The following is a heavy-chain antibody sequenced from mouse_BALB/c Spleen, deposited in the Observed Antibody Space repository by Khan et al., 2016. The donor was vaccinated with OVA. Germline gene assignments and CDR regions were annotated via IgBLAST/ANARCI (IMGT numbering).Heavy chain of an antibody. V-gene: IGHV3-2*02. D-gene: IGHD2-3*01. CDR2: ISYSGST. Sequence: VQLKESGPGLVKPSQSLSLTCTVTGYSITSDYAWNWIRQFPGNKLEWMGYISYSGSTNYNPALKSRISITRDTSKNQFFLQLNSVTTEDTATYYCARDGSRYNYAMDYWGQGTSFTVSS. CDR1: GYSITSDYA. J-gene: IGHJ4*01. CDR3: ARDGSRYNYAMDY.